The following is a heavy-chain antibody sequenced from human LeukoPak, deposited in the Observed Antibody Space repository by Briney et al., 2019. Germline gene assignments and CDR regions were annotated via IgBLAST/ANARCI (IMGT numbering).Heavy chain of an antibody. D-gene: IGHD3-10*01. J-gene: IGHJ5*02. CDR1: GYTFTGYY. CDR3: ARSVITMVHRFSWFDP. Sequence: ASVKVSCKASGYTFTGYYMHWVRQAPGQGLEWMGWINPNSGGTNYAQKFQGRVTMTRDTSISTAYMELSRLRSDDTAVYYCARSVITMVHRFSWFDPWGQGTLVTVSS. CDR2: INPNSGGT. V-gene: IGHV1-2*02.